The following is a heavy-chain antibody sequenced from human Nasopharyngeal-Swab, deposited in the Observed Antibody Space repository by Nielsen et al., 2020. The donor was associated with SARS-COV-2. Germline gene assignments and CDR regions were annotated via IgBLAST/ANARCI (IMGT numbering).Heavy chain of an antibody. CDR2: ISGSGGST. Sequence: GGSLRLSCAASGLTFSGYAMSWVRQAPGKGLEWVSAISGSGGSTYYADSVKGRFTISRDNSKNTLYLQMNSLRAEDTAVYYCAKDLAVASPWGYWGQGTLVTVSS. CDR3: AKDLAVASPWGY. CDR1: GLTFSGYA. J-gene: IGHJ4*02. V-gene: IGHV3-23*01. D-gene: IGHD6-19*01.